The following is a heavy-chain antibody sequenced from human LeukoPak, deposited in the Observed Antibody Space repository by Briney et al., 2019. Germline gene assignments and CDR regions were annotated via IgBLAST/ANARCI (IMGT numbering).Heavy chain of an antibody. V-gene: IGHV1-2*02. J-gene: IGHJ4*02. Sequence: ASVKVSCKASGYTFTGYYMHWVRQAPGQGLEWMGWINPNSGGTNYAQKFQGRVTITADKSTSTAYMELSSLRSEDTAVYYCARDEESWGQGTLVTVSS. CDR2: INPNSGGT. CDR3: ARDEES. CDR1: GYTFTGYY.